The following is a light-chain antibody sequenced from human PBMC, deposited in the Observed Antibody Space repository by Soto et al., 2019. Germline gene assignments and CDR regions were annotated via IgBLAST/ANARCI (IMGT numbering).Light chain of an antibody. CDR3: QQYGTSPPP. CDR2: GAS. V-gene: IGKV3-20*01. J-gene: IGKJ3*01. CDR1: QSVSRNS. Sequence: EIVLTQSPGTLSLSPGERATLSCRASQSVSRNSLAWYQQKPGQAPRLLIYGASSRATDIPDRLSGSGSGTDFTRIVSRLEPEDFAVYFCQQYGTSPPPFGHGTKGDIK.